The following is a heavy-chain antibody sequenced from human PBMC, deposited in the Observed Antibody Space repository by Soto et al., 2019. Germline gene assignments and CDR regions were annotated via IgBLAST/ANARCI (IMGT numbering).Heavy chain of an antibody. CDR2: ISGSGSII. CDR1: GFTFINYH. Sequence: QVQLVESGGGLVRPGGSLRLSCTASGFTFINYHMTWIRQAPGKGLEWVLYISGSGSIIYNADSVKGRFTVARDNAKNSLYLEMNSLRAEDTAVYYCVGVGWYIVWGQGTLVTVSS. J-gene: IGHJ4*02. V-gene: IGHV3-11*01. CDR3: VGVGWYIV. D-gene: IGHD6-19*01.